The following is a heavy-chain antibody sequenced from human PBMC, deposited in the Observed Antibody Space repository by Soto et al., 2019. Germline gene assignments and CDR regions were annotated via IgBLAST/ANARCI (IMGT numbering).Heavy chain of an antibody. V-gene: IGHV5-51*01. D-gene: IGHD3-10*01. CDR1: GYSCTSYW. CDR2: IYPGDSDT. J-gene: IGHJ6*02. Sequence: PGESLKISCQGSGYSCTSYWIGWVRQMPGKGLEWMGIIYPGDSDTRYSPSFQGQVTISADKSISTAYLQWSSLKASDTAMYYCARTPRGYYYYYYGNGRLGPRDHGHRLL. CDR3: ARTPRGYYYYYYGNGR.